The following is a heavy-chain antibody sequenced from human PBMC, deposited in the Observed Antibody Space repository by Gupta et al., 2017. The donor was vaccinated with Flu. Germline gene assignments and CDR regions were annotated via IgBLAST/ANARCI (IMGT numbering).Heavy chain of an antibody. Sequence: EVQLLESGGDLAQPGGSLRLSCAASGFTFRAFGMRWVRQAPGKGLEWVSTISGGSTSYADSVKGRFTISRDTSKNTLFLQLNNLRAEDTAIYYCIKDAGYGEYAFWGQGTLVTVSS. V-gene: IGHV3-23*05. J-gene: IGHJ1*01. D-gene: IGHD4/OR15-4a*01. CDR3: IKDAGYGEYAF. CDR1: GFTFRAFG. CDR2: ISGGST.